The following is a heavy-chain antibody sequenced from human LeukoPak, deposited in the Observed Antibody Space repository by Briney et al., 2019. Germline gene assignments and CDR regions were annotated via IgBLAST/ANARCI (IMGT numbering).Heavy chain of an antibody. D-gene: IGHD6-13*01. CDR2: TYYRSQWYN. CDR3: ARDKSRVLDY. J-gene: IGHJ4*02. CDR1: GDSVSSNSVA. V-gene: IGHV6-1*01. Sequence: SQTLSLTCAISGDSVSSNSVAWNWIRQSPPRGLEWLGRTYYRSQWYNDYGVSVKSRITINPDTSKNQFSLQVNSVTPEDTAVYYCARDKSRVLDYWGQGTLVTVSS.